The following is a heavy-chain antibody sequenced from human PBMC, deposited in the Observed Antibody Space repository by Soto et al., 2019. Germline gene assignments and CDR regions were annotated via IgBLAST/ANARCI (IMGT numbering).Heavy chain of an antibody. J-gene: IGHJ4*02. CDR2: INAGNGNT. Sequence: ASVKVSCKASGYTFTTYTMHWVRQAPGQRLEWMAWINAGNGNTKYSQTFQGRVTITRDTSASTAYMELSSLRSEDTAVYYCARAACSSTSCYVFDYWGQGTLVTAPQ. V-gene: IGHV1-3*01. D-gene: IGHD2-2*01. CDR3: ARAACSSTSCYVFDY. CDR1: GYTFTTYT.